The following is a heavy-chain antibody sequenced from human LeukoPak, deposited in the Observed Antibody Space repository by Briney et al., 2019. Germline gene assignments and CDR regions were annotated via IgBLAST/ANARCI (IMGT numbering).Heavy chain of an antibody. D-gene: IGHD6-19*01. Sequence: GGSLRLSCAASGFTFSSYGMNWVRQAPGKGLEWVAIIWYDGSNKYYADSVKGRFTISRDNAKNSLYLQMNSLRAEDTAVYYCARTVAGVYYFDYWGQGTLVTVSS. CDR1: GFTFSSYG. CDR3: ARTVAGVYYFDY. CDR2: IWYDGSNK. J-gene: IGHJ4*02. V-gene: IGHV3-33*01.